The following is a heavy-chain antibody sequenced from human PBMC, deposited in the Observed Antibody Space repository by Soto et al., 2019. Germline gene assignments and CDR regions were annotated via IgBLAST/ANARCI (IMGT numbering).Heavy chain of an antibody. D-gene: IGHD2-21*02. Sequence: QVQLQESGPGLVKPSQTLSLTCTVSGGSISSGDYYWSWIRQPPGKGLEWIGYIYYSGSTYYNPSLKSRVTISVVTSKNQFSLKLSSVTAADTAVYYCASFYCGGDCYQGDEDHFYFDLLGRGTLVTVSS. J-gene: IGHJ2*01. V-gene: IGHV4-30-4*01. CDR3: ASFYCGGDCYQGDEDHFYFDL. CDR1: GGSISSGDYY. CDR2: IYYSGST.